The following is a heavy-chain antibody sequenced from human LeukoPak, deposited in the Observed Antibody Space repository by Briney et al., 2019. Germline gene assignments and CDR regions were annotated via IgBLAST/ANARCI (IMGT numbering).Heavy chain of an antibody. CDR1: GFTFSSYS. D-gene: IGHD1-1*01. CDR3: ARVRYRAYRWDYFDY. CDR2: ISSSSSYI. J-gene: IGHJ4*02. V-gene: IGHV3-21*01. Sequence: GGSLRLSGAASGFTFSSYSMTWVRQAPGKGLEWVSSISSSSSYIYYADSVKGRFTISRDNAKNSLYLQMNSLRAEDTAVYYCARVRYRAYRWDYFDYWGQGTLVTVSS.